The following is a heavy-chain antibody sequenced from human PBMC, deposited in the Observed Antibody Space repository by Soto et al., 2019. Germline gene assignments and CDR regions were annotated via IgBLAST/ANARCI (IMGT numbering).Heavy chain of an antibody. J-gene: IGHJ4*02. D-gene: IGHD3-9*01. Sequence: QVYLVQSGAEVREPGASVKVSCKPSGYTFTTYAMHWVRQAPGQRLEWMGWINAGNGNTKYSHKLQGSITSSRDKSARTVYLELSSLIAEATAVYFCARASYDLLTGITALSYFDYWGQGTLVTVSS. V-gene: IGHV1-3*01. CDR1: GYTFTTYA. CDR2: INAGNGNT. CDR3: ARASYDLLTGITALSYFDY.